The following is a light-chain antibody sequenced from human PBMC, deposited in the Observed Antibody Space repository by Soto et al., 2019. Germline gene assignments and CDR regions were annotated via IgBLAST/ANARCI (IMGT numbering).Light chain of an antibody. J-gene: IGKJ1*01. Sequence: EIVMTQSPLSLPVTPGEPASISCRSSQSLLHSNGYDSLDWYLQKPGQSPQLLIYLGSNRASGVLARFSGSGSGTDFTLKISRVEADDVGVYYCMQALQSPPTFGQGTKVEIK. CDR2: LGS. V-gene: IGKV2-28*01. CDR3: MQALQSPPT. CDR1: QSLLHSNGYDS.